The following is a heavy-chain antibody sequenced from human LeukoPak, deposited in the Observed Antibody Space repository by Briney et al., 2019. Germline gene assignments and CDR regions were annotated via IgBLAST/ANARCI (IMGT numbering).Heavy chain of an antibody. CDR1: GGSISSSPYY. D-gene: IGHD1-26*01. J-gene: IGHJ4*02. V-gene: IGHV4-39*02. CDR3: ARDFLGAGTVGATSGY. CDR2: IYYSGNT. Sequence: SETLSLTCTVSGGSISSSPYYWGWARQPPGKGLEWIGSIYYSGNTYYNPSLKSRVTISVDTSKNQFSLKVNSVTAADTAVYYCARDFLGAGTVGATSGYWGQGTLVTVSS.